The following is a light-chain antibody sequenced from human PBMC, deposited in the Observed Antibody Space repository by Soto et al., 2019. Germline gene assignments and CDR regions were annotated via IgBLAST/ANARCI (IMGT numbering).Light chain of an antibody. CDR2: DIR. V-gene: IGLV2-14*03. CDR1: SSDVGGYKY. J-gene: IGLJ1*01. Sequence: QSALTQPASVSGSPGQSITISCTGTSSDVGGYKYVSWYQQHPGKAPKLMIYDIRNRPSGVSNRFSGSKSDNTASLTISGLQAEDGADYYCSSYTSSSTRVFGTGTKLTVL. CDR3: SSYTSSSTRV.